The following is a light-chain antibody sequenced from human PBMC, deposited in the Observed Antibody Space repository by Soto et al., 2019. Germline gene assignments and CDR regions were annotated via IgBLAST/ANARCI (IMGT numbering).Light chain of an antibody. V-gene: IGKV3-20*01. J-gene: IGKJ1*01. CDR3: QQYGSTPRT. CDR2: GAS. Sequence: EIVMTQSPGTLSLSPGERVTLSCRASQSVSSSYFAGYQQKRGQAPRLLIYGASTRATGIPDRFSGSGSGTDFTLTISRLEPEDVAVYYCQQYGSTPRTFGQGTKVEIK. CDR1: QSVSSSY.